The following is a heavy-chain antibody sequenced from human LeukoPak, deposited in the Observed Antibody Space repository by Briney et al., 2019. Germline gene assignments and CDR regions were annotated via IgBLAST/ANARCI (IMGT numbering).Heavy chain of an antibody. CDR2: IQYDGSNE. Sequence: GGSLRLSCAASGFTFSSYGMHWVRQAPGKGLEWVAYIQYDGSNEQYADSVKGRFSISRDSSKNILYLQMNSLRAEDTAVYYCAKDRCSNGIGCYYYYMDVWGKGTTVTVSS. V-gene: IGHV3-30*02. J-gene: IGHJ6*03. D-gene: IGHD2-8*01. CDR1: GFTFSSYG. CDR3: AKDRCSNGIGCYYYYMDV.